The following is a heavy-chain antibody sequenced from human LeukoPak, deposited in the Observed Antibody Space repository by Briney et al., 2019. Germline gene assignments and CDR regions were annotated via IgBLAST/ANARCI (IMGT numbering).Heavy chain of an antibody. J-gene: IGHJ5*02. Sequence: ASVKDSCKVSGYTLTELSMHWVRQAPGKGLEWMGGFDPEDGETIYAQKFQGRVTMTEDTSTDTAYMELSSLRSEDTAVYYCATTPTLMVYERWFDPWGQGTLVTVSS. CDR1: GYTLTELS. CDR3: ATTPTLMVYERWFDP. V-gene: IGHV1-24*01. CDR2: FDPEDGET. D-gene: IGHD2-8*01.